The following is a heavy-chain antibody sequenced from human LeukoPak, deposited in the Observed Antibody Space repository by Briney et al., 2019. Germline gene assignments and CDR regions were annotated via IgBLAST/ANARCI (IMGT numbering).Heavy chain of an antibody. D-gene: IGHD4-11*01. CDR2: IRYDGSNK. CDR1: GFTFSSYG. J-gene: IGHJ4*02. CDR3: AKEPDYQYYFDY. Sequence: GGSLRLSCAASGFTFSSYGMHWVRQAPGKGLEWVAFIRYDGSNKYYADSVKGRFTISRDNSKNTLYLQMNSLRAEDTAVYYCAKEPDYQYYFDYGAQGPLATVS. V-gene: IGHV3-30*02.